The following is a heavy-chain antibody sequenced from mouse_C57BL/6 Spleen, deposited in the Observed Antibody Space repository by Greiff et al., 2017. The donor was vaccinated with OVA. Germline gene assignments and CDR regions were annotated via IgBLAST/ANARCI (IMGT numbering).Heavy chain of an antibody. J-gene: IGHJ4*01. D-gene: IGHD1-1*01. CDR2: IDPNSGGT. Sequence: VKQSCKASGYTFTSYWMHWVKQRPGRGLEWIGRIDPNSGGTKYNEKFKSKATLTVDKPSSTAYMQLSSLTSEDSAVYYCAREYYGSSYDAMDYWGQGTSVTVSS. CDR3: AREYYGSSYDAMDY. V-gene: IGHV1-72*01. CDR1: GYTFTSYW.